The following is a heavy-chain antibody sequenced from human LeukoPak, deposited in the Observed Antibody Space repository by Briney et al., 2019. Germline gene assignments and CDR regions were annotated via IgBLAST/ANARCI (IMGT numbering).Heavy chain of an antibody. J-gene: IGHJ6*02. CDR3: VRGYSFGPYGMDV. Sequence: GGPLKLSCSASGFPFISYAMHWVRQAPGKGLEYFPAISGRGGSTYYAGSVKGRFTISRDNSKNTLYLQMSSLRAEDTAVYFCVRGYSFGPYGMDVWGQGTTVTVSS. CDR2: ISGRGGST. CDR1: GFPFISYA. V-gene: IGHV3-64D*09. D-gene: IGHD2-15*01.